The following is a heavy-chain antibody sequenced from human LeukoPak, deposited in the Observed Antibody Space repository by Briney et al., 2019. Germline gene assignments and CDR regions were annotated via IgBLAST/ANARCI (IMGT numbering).Heavy chain of an antibody. D-gene: IGHD3-10*01. CDR2: IKSKTDGETT. V-gene: IGHV3-15*01. J-gene: IGHJ4*02. Sequence: GGSLRLSCAASGFTFSNAWKSWVRQAPGKGLEWVGRIKSKTDGETTGYAAPVKGRFAISRDDSKNMLYLQMNSLKTEDTAVYYCTSSQITMVRGIISYWGQGTLVTVSS. CDR1: GFTFSNAW. CDR3: TSSQITMVRGIISY.